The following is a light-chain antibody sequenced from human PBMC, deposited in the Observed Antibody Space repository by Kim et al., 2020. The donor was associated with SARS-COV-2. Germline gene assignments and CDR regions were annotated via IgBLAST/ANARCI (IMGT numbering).Light chain of an antibody. J-gene: IGKJ2*01. V-gene: IGKV1-5*03. CDR3: QHYISYPYT. CDR1: QYIGTY. CDR2: AAS. Sequence: IQMTQYPSILAASVGDRVTISCRASQYIGTYLAWYQHKPGKAPTLLVYAASSLEYGVPSRFSGSGSGTEFILTINSLQPDDFATYYCQHYISYPYTFGQGTKLEI.